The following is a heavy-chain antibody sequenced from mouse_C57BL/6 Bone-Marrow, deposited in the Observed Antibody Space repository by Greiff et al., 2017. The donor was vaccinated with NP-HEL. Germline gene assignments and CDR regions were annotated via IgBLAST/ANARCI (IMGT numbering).Heavy chain of an antibody. J-gene: IGHJ4*01. CDR2: IYPGSGNT. V-gene: IGHV1-76*01. Sequence: QVQLQQSGAELVRPGASVKLSCKASGYTFTDYYINWVKQRPGQGLEWIARIYPGSGNTYYNEKFKGKATLTAEKSSSTAYMQLSSLTSEDSAVYFCARSIHYGNLYAMDYWGQGTSVTVSS. CDR3: ARSIHYGNLYAMDY. CDR1: GYTFTDYY. D-gene: IGHD2-1*01.